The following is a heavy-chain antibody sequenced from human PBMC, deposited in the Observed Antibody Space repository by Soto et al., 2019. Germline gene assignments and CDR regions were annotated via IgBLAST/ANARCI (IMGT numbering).Heavy chain of an antibody. Sequence: LXLTCTVSCGSIRFTNVFWGWVRQPPGKGLEWIGNIDYSGTAYFSPSLATRVTFHVDTSKNQFSLTLYSVTAADTAVYYCARITGRHLDYWGQGILVTVSS. CDR1: CGSIRFTNVF. CDR3: ARITGRHLDY. CDR2: IDYSGTA. V-gene: IGHV4-39*01. D-gene: IGHD1-20*01. J-gene: IGHJ4*02.